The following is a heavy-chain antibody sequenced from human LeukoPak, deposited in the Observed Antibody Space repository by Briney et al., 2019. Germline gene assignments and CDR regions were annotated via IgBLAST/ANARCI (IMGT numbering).Heavy chain of an antibody. D-gene: IGHD6-6*01. V-gene: IGHV3-48*03. CDR3: ARGPSIAARYDAFDI. CDR1: EFTYTSYE. Sequence: GGSLRLSCAASEFTYTSYELNWVRQAPGKGLEWVSYISSSGNTISYADSVKGRFTISRDNAKNSLYLQVISLRAEDTAVYYCARGPSIAARYDAFDIWGQGTMVTVSS. CDR2: ISSSGNTI. J-gene: IGHJ3*02.